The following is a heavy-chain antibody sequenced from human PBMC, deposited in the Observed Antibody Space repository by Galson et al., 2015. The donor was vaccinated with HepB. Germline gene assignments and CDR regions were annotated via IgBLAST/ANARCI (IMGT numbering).Heavy chain of an antibody. CDR1: GYSFTQYW. D-gene: IGHD3-22*01. CDR3: ARHLLYETNGYCDY. Sequence: QSGAEVKKPGESLKISCKASGYSFTQYWIGWVRQMPGKGPEWMGIIYPGDSETRYSPSFRGQVTISADKSINTAYLQWSSLKASDTAIYYCARHLLYETNGYCDYWGQGTLVTVSS. J-gene: IGHJ4*02. V-gene: IGHV5-51*01. CDR2: IYPGDSET.